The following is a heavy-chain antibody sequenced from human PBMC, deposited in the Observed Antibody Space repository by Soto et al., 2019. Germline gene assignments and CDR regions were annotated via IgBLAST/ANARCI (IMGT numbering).Heavy chain of an antibody. CDR1: GFTFSSYG. D-gene: IGHD6-13*01. CDR2: IWYDGSNK. CDR3: ARFGQQVDPRGYFYY. J-gene: IGHJ4*02. Sequence: QVQLVESGGGVVQPGRSLRLSCAASGFTFSSYGMHWVRQAPGKGLEWVAVIWYDGSNKYYADSVKGRFTISRDNSKNKLYVQMNSLRAEETAVYYSARFGQQVDPRGYFYYWGQGTLVTVSS. V-gene: IGHV3-33*01.